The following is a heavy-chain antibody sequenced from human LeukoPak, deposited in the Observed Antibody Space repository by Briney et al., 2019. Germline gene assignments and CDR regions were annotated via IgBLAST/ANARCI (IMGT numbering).Heavy chain of an antibody. Sequence: GGSLRLSCAASGFTFSSYAMSWVRQAPGKGLEWVSAISGSGGSTYYADSVKGRFTISRDNSKNTLYLQMNSLSAEDTAVYYCAKGGDGYNSESYYFDYWGQGTLVTVSS. CDR3: AKGGDGYNSESYYFDY. D-gene: IGHD5-24*01. CDR1: GFTFSSYA. V-gene: IGHV3-23*01. CDR2: ISGSGGST. J-gene: IGHJ4*02.